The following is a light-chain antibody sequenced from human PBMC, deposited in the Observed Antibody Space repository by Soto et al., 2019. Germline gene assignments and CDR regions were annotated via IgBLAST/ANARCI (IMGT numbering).Light chain of an antibody. CDR3: QQSTGIPYT. V-gene: IGKV1-39*01. CDR1: QTIDTY. Sequence: DIQMTQSPSSLSASVGDRVTITCRASQTIDTYLNWYQQNPGKDPKLLIYAASTLQNGVPPRFSGSGSGTDFTLNISSLQPEDFATYYCQQSTGIPYTFGQGTKLEIK. CDR2: AAS. J-gene: IGKJ2*01.